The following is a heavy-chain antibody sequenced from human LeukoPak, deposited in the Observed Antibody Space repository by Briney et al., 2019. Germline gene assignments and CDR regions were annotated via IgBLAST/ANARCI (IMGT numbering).Heavy chain of an antibody. Sequence: ASVKVSFKASGGTFSTYAISWVRQAPGQGLEWMGWINTNTGNPTYAQGFPGRFVFSLDTSVSTAYLQISSLKAEDTAVYYCARGPIGVVTEGSYDIWGQGTMVTVSS. D-gene: IGHD2-21*02. CDR3: ARGPIGVVTEGSYDI. V-gene: IGHV7-4-1*02. CDR2: INTNTGNP. CDR1: GGTFSTYA. J-gene: IGHJ3*02.